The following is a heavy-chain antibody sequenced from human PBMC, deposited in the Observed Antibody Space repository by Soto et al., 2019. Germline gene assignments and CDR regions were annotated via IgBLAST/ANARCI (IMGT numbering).Heavy chain of an antibody. Sequence: NPYITSTVYGGSSRSSFYYWSGMRQPPGKGLEWIASIYYSGTTYYNPSLKSRVTISVDTSKNQLSLKLTSMTVADTAVYYCATDMHAVFTHSFDPWVQGTLVT. CDR3: ATDMHAVFTHSFDP. CDR2: IYYSGTT. J-gene: IGHJ5*02. D-gene: IGHD2-15*01. CDR1: GGSSRSSFYY. V-gene: IGHV4-39*07.